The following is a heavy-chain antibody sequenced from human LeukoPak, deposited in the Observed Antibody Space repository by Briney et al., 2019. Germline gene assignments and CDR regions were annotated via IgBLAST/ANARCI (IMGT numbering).Heavy chain of an antibody. CDR2: ISGGGYTT. CDR1: GFTFTNSV. CDR3: AKKESGIYPLDY. V-gene: IGHV3-23*01. Sequence: GGSLRLSCAAPGFTFTNSVMGWVRQAPGKGLESISVISGGGYTTYYADSVKGRFTISRDNSKNTLYLQMNSLRAEDTAVYFCAKKESGIYPLDYWGQGILVTVSS. D-gene: IGHD1-26*01. J-gene: IGHJ4*02.